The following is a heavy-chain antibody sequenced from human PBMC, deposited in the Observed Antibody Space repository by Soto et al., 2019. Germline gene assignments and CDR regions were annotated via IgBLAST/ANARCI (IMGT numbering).Heavy chain of an antibody. V-gene: IGHV1-46*01. CDR2: INPSGGST. CDR3: ARGWIAAAGRDAFDI. D-gene: IGHD6-13*01. J-gene: IGHJ3*02. Sequence: GASVKVSCRASGYTFTSYYMHWVRQAPGQGLEWMGIINPSGGSTSYAQKFQGRVTMTRDTSTSTVYMELSSLRSEDTAVYYCARGWIAAAGRDAFDIWGQGTMVTVSS. CDR1: GYTFTSYY.